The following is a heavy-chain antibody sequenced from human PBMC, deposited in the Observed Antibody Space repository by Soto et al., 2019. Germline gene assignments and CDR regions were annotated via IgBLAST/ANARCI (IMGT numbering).Heavy chain of an antibody. CDR1: GYTFTGYY. D-gene: IGHD6-6*01. CDR3: AREGMYSSSSGFLDY. Sequence: QVQLVQSGAEVKKPGASVKVSCKASGYTFTGYYMHWVRQAPGQGLEWMGWINPNSGGTNYAQKFQGRVTMTRDTSISTAYMELSRLRSGDTAVYYCAREGMYSSSSGFLDYWGQGTLVTVSS. CDR2: INPNSGGT. V-gene: IGHV1-2*02. J-gene: IGHJ4*02.